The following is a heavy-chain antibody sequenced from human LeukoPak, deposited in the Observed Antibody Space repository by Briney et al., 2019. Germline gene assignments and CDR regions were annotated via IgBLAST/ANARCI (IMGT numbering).Heavy chain of an antibody. Sequence: GGALRLSCAGSGFTFSNYGMHSVHQAPSNGLDWVPLISYDGSNKYYADSVKGRFTISRDNSKNTLYLQMNSLRAEDTAVYYCAKAGNAYNWNPFDRWGQGTLVTVSS. CDR3: AKAGNAYNWNPFDR. D-gene: IGHD1-20*01. J-gene: IGHJ4*02. V-gene: IGHV3-30*18. CDR2: ISYDGSNK. CDR1: GFTFSNYG.